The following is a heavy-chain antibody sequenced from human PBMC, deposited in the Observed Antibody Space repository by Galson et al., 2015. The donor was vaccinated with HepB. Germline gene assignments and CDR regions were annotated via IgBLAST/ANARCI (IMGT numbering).Heavy chain of an antibody. CDR1: GDSVSSNSAA. D-gene: IGHD3-10*01. CDR2: TYYRSKWYN. J-gene: IGHJ6*02. CDR3: ARDQPVRGVIISLGYYYGMDV. Sequence: CAISGDSVSSNSAAWNWIRQSPSRGLEWLGRTYYRSKWYNDYAVSVKSRITINPDTSKNQFSLQLNSVTPEDTAVYYCARDQPVRGVIISLGYYYGMDVWGQGTTVTVSS. V-gene: IGHV6-1*01.